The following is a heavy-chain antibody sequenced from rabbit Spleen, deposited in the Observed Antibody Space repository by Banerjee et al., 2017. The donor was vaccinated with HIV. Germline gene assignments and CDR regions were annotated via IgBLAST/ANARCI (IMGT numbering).Heavy chain of an antibody. CDR1: GFSFSDRDV. V-gene: IGHV1S45*01. CDR2: INTATGKA. Sequence: QEQLEESGGGLVKPEGSLILTCKASGFSFSDRDVMCWVRQAPGKGLEWIACINTATGKAVYASWAKGRFTISKTSSTTVTLQMTSLTAADTATYFCAREKSGNHGHDLWGPGTLVTVS. D-gene: IGHD3-1*01. CDR3: AREKSGNHGHDL. J-gene: IGHJ4*01.